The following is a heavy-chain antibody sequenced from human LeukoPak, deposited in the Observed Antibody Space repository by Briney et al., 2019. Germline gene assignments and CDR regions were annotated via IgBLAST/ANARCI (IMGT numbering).Heavy chain of an antibody. J-gene: IGHJ3*02. CDR2: IRYDGSNK. V-gene: IGHV3-30*02. D-gene: IGHD1-26*01. Sequence: GGSLRLSCAASGFTFSSYGMHWVRQAPGKGLEWVAFIRYDGSNKYYADSVKGRFTISIDNSKNTLYLQMNSLRAEDTAVYYCAKDKMGELLYDAFDIWGQGTMVTVSS. CDR1: GFTFSSYG. CDR3: AKDKMGELLYDAFDI.